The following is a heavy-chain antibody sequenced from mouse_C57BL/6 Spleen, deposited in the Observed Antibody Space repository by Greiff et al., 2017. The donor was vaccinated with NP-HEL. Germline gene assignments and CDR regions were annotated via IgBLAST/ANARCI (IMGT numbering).Heavy chain of an antibody. Sequence: VHVKQSGPVLVKPGASVKMSCKASGYTFTDYYMNWVKQSHGKSLEWIGVINPYNGGTSYNQKFKGKATLTVDKSSSTAYMELNSLTSEDSAVYYCAETVVARYDYWGQGTTLTVSS. CDR2: INPYNGGT. CDR3: AETVVARYDY. CDR1: GYTFTDYY. J-gene: IGHJ2*01. V-gene: IGHV1-19*01. D-gene: IGHD1-1*01.